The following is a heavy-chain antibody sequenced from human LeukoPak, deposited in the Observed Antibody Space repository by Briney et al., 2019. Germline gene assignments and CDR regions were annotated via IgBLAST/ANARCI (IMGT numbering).Heavy chain of an antibody. CDR3: ARSMITFGGVIVDPRDY. J-gene: IGHJ4*02. D-gene: IGHD3-16*02. V-gene: IGHV4-34*01. Sequence: SETLSLTCAVYGGSFSGYYWSWIRQPPGKGLEWIGEINHSGSTNYNPSLKSRVTISVDTSKNQFSLKLSSVTAADTAVYYCARSMITFGGVIVDPRDYWGQGTLVTVSS. CDR2: INHSGST. CDR1: GGSFSGYY.